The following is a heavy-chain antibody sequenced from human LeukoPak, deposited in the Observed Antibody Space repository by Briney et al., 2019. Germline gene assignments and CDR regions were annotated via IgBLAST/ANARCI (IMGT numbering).Heavy chain of an antibody. CDR3: ASCMVRGVILS. CDR2: INHSGST. D-gene: IGHD3-10*01. Sequence: SETLSLTCAVYGGSFSGYYWSWIRQPPGKGLEWIGEINHSGSTNYNPSLKSRVTISVDTSKNQLSLKLSSVTAADTAVYYCASCMVRGVILSWGQGTLVTVSS. J-gene: IGHJ5*02. V-gene: IGHV4-34*01. CDR1: GGSFSGYY.